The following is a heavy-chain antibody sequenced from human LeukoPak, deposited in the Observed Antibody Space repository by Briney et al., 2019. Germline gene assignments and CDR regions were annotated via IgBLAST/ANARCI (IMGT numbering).Heavy chain of an antibody. D-gene: IGHD6-6*01. CDR1: GGSISSSSYY. CDR3: ARLYSSSSDYFDY. J-gene: IGHJ4*02. V-gene: IGHV4-39*01. Sequence: SETLSLTCTVSGGSISSSSYYWGWIHQPPGKGLEWIGSIYYSGSTYYNPSLKSRVTISVDTSKNQFSLKLSSVTAADTAVYYCARLYSSSSDYFDYWGQGTLVTVSS. CDR2: IYYSGST.